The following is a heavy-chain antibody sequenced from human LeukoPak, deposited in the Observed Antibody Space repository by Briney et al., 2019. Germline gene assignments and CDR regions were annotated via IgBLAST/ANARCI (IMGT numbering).Heavy chain of an antibody. CDR3: ARRTHYYYDSSGYSY. J-gene: IGHJ4*02. D-gene: IGHD3-22*01. V-gene: IGHV4-34*01. Sequence: SESLSLTCAVYGGSFSGYYWSWIRQPPGKGLEWIGEINHSGSTNYNPSLKSRVTISVDTSKNQFSLKLSSVTAADTAVYYCARRTHYYYDSSGYSYWGQGTLVTVSS. CDR1: GGSFSGYY. CDR2: INHSGST.